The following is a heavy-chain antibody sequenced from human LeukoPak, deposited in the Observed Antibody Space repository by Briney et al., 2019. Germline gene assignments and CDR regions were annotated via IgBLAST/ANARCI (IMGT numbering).Heavy chain of an antibody. V-gene: IGHV3-21*01. CDR1: GFTFSSYS. CDR3: ATPGRRYSSGWYNWFDP. Sequence: AGGSLRLSCAAPGFTFSSYSMNWVRQAPGKGLEWVSSISSSSSYIYYADSVKGRFTISRDNAENSLYLQMNSLRAEDTAVYYCATPGRRYSSGWYNWFDPWGQGTLVTVSS. D-gene: IGHD6-19*01. J-gene: IGHJ5*02. CDR2: ISSSSSYI.